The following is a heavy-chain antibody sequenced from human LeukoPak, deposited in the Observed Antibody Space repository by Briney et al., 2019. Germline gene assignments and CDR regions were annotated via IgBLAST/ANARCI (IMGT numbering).Heavy chain of an antibody. CDR3: ARGRCAYGDYPLVCYYYYMDV. D-gene: IGHD4-17*01. J-gene: IGHJ6*03. Sequence: SETLSLTCTVYGGSFSGYYWSWIRQPPGQGLEWIGEINHSGSTNYNPSLKSRVTISVDTSKNQFSLKLSSVTAADTAVYYCARGRCAYGDYPLVCYYYYMDVWGKGTTVTVSS. CDR2: INHSGST. CDR1: GGSFSGYY. V-gene: IGHV4-34*01.